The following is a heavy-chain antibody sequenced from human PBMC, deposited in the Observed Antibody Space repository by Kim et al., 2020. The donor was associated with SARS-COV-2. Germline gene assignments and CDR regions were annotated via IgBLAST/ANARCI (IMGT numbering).Heavy chain of an antibody. J-gene: IGHJ3*01. CDR1: GFTFSRYW. D-gene: IGHD3-10*01. V-gene: IGHV3-74*01. CDR2: INGDGSSS. Sequence: GGSLRLSCAASGFTFSRYWMHWVRQGPGKGLVWVSRINGDGSSSIYADSVKGRVTISRDNAENTLYLQMNSLRAEDTAVYYCARGGFDEYHYASGNFAFDLWGQGTMVTVSS. CDR3: ARGGFDEYHYASGNFAFDL.